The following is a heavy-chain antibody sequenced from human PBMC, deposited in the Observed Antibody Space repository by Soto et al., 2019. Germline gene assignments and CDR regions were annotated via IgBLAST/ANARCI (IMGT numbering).Heavy chain of an antibody. D-gene: IGHD6-6*01. CDR1: GYTFTSYG. CDR2: ISAYNGNT. V-gene: IGHV1-18*04. Sequence: ASVKVSCKASGYTFTSYGISWVRQAPGQGLEWMGWISAYNGNTNDAQKLQGRVTMTTDTSTSTAYMELRRLRSDATAVYYCARITYSSSSSSYYYYGMDVWGQGTTVTVSS. J-gene: IGHJ6*02. CDR3: ARITYSSSSSSYYYYGMDV.